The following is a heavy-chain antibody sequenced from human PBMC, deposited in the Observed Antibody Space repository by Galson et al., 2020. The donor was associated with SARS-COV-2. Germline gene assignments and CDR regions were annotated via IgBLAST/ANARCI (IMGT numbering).Heavy chain of an antibody. CDR2: IYISGST. Sequence: ETSETLSLTCTVSGGSISSDYWSWIRQPAGKGLEWIGRIYISGSTNYNPSLKSRITMSIDTSRNQFSLKLSSVTAADTAVYYCARDDYYDDPMLASPEQYNWFDPWGQGTLVTVSS. CDR3: ARDDYYDDPMLASPEQYNWFDP. D-gene: IGHD3-22*01. J-gene: IGHJ5*02. CDR1: GGSISSDY. V-gene: IGHV4-4*07.